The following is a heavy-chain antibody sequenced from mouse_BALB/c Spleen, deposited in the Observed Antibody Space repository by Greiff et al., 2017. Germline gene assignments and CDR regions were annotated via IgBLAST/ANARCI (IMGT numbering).Heavy chain of an antibody. CDR1: GFTFSSFG. J-gene: IGHJ2*01. D-gene: IGHD1-1*01. CDR3: ARDLLRRVDY. Sequence: EVQLVESGGGLVQPGGSRKLSCAASGFTFSSFGMHWVRQAPEKGLEWVAYISSGSSTIYYADTVKGRFTISRDNPKNTLFLQMTSLRSEDTAMYYCARDLLRRVDYWGQGTTLTVSS. V-gene: IGHV5-17*02. CDR2: ISSGSSTI.